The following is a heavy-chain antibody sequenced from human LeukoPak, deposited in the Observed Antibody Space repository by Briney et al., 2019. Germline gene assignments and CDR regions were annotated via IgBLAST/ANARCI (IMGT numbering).Heavy chain of an antibody. V-gene: IGHV4-39*07. CDR1: GGSISSSTYY. J-gene: IGHJ6*02. Sequence: SETLSLTCTVSGGSISSSTYYWGWIRQPPGKGLEWIGSIYYSGSTYYNPSLKSRVTISVDTSKNQFSLKLSSVTAADTAVYYCASLEYDVWGQGTTVTVSS. D-gene: IGHD3-3*01. CDR2: IYYSGST. CDR3: ASLEYDV.